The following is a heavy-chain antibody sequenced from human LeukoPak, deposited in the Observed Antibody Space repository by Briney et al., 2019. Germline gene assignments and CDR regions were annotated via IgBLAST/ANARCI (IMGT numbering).Heavy chain of an antibody. J-gene: IGHJ5*02. D-gene: IGHD2-2*01. CDR1: GGSFSGYY. V-gene: IGHV4-34*01. Sequence: PSETLSLTCAVYGGSFSGYYWSWIRQPPGKGLEWIGEINHSGSTYYNPSLKSRVTISVDTSKNQFSLKLSSVTAADTAVYYCARGQLGYCSSTSCYGAKNWFDPWGQGTLVTVSS. CDR3: ARGQLGYCSSTSCYGAKNWFDP. CDR2: INHSGST.